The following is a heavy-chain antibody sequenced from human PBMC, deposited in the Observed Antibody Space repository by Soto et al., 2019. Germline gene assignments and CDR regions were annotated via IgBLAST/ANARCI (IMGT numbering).Heavy chain of an antibody. Sequence: GGSLRLSCAASGFTFSSYAMHWVRQAPGKGLEWVAVISYDGSNKYYADSVKGRFTVSRDNSKNTLYLQMNSLRAEDTAVYYCARDGDPDAFDIWGQGTMVTVSS. CDR2: ISYDGSNK. D-gene: IGHD7-27*01. J-gene: IGHJ3*02. CDR1: GFTFSSYA. CDR3: ARDGDPDAFDI. V-gene: IGHV3-30-3*01.